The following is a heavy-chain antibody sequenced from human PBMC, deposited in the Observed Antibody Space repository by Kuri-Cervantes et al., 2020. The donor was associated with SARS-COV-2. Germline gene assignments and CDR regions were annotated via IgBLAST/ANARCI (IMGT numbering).Heavy chain of an antibody. D-gene: IGHD1-26*01. CDR2: ISGSGGST. CDR1: GFTFSSYA. Sequence: GSLRLSCAASGFTFSSYAMSWVRQAPGKGLEWVSAISGSGGSTYYADSVRGRFTLSRDNSKTTVYLQMNSLRPDDTAVYYCARQPPYSGSYDGAFDIWGQGTMVTVSS. J-gene: IGHJ3*02. V-gene: IGHV3-23*01. CDR3: ARQPPYSGSYDGAFDI.